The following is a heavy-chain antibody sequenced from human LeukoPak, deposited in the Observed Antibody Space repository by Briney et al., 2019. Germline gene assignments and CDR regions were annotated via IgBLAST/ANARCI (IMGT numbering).Heavy chain of an antibody. CDR1: GGSISSSSYY. D-gene: IGHD6-19*01. J-gene: IGHJ4*02. Sequence: SETLSLTCTVSGGSISSSSYYWGWIRQPPGKGLEWIGSIYYSGSTYYNPSLKSRVTIPVDTSKNQFSLKLSSVTAADTAVYYCAKLSSGWYNKIYWGQGTLVTVSS. CDR3: AKLSSGWYNKIY. V-gene: IGHV4-39*01. CDR2: IYYSGST.